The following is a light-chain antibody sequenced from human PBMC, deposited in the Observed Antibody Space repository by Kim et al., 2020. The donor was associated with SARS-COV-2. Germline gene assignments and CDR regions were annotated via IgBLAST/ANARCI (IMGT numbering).Light chain of an antibody. CDR2: NNN. CDR1: SSNIGSNS. V-gene: IGLV1-44*01. J-gene: IGLJ3*02. Sequence: PGQRVTISCSGSSSNIGSNSVNWYKQLPGTAPKLLIYNNNQRPSGVPDRFSGSKSGTSASLAISGLQSEDEADYYCAAWDDSLNALFGGGTQLTVL. CDR3: AAWDDSLNAL.